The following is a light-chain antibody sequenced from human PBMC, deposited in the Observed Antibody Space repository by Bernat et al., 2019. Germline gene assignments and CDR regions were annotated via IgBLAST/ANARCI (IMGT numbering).Light chain of an antibody. J-gene: IGKJ4*01. CDR3: QQYDGPPFT. CDR1: QGIRNN. Sequence: DIQLTQSPSSLSASVGDRVTITCRASQGIRNNLAWYQQKPGKVPKLLLYMASGLQSGVPSRFSGSGSGTDFTLTISSLQPEDVGTYYCQQYDGPPFTFGGGNKVEMK. CDR2: MAS. V-gene: IGKV1-27*01.